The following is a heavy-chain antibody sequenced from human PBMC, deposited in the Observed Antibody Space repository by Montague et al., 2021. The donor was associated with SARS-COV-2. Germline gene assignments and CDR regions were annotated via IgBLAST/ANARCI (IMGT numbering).Heavy chain of an antibody. V-gene: IGHV4-4*07. CDR3: AREATSWFGELMGVWFDP. CDR2: IHTSGNT. Sequence: SETLSLTCTVSGASITTYYWSWIRQSAGKGLEWIGRIHTSGNTNYNPTLRSRVTMSVDTSKNQFSLKLNPVTAADTAVYYCAREATSWFGELMGVWFDPWGQGTLVTVSS. J-gene: IGHJ5*02. D-gene: IGHD3-10*01. CDR1: GASITTYY.